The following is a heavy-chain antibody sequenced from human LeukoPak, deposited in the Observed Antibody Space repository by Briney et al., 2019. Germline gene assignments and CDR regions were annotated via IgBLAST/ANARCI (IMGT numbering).Heavy chain of an antibody. D-gene: IGHD5-18*01. Sequence: GGSLRLSCAASGFTFSSYAMSWVRQAPGKGLEWVSAISGSGGSTYYADSVKGRFTISRDNSKNTLYLQMNSLRAEDTAVYYCAREGTAMVTNYYYYMDVWGKGTTVTVSS. V-gene: IGHV3-23*01. CDR1: GFTFSSYA. J-gene: IGHJ6*03. CDR2: ISGSGGST. CDR3: AREGTAMVTNYYYYMDV.